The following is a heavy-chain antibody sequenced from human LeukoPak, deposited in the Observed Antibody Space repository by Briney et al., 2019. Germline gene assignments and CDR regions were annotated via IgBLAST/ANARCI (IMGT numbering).Heavy chain of an antibody. J-gene: IGHJ6*03. CDR1: GGSISSYY. Sequence: SETLSLTCTVSGGSISSYYWSWIRQPPGKGLEWIGYIYYSGSTNYNPSLKSRVTISVDTSKNQFSLKLSSVTAADTAVYYCARGSIAARPKDYYYYYMDVWGKGTTVTVSS. CDR3: ARGSIAARPKDYYYYYMDV. D-gene: IGHD6-6*01. CDR2: IYYSGST. V-gene: IGHV4-59*08.